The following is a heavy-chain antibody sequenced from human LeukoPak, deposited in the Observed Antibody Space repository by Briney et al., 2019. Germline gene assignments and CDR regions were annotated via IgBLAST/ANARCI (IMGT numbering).Heavy chain of an antibody. D-gene: IGHD3-3*01. CDR3: ARGARITIFGAAHNWFDP. CDR2: MNPNSGNT. CDR1: GYTFTSYD. Sequence: ASVKVSCKASGYTFTSYDINWVRQATGQGLEWMGWMNPNSGNTGYAQKFQGRVTMTRNTSISTAYMELSSLRSEDTAVYYCARGARITIFGAAHNWFDPWGQGTLVTVSS. V-gene: IGHV1-8*01. J-gene: IGHJ5*02.